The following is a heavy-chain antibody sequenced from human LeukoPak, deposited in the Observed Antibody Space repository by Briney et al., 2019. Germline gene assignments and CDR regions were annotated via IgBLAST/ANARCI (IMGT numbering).Heavy chain of an antibody. Sequence: GSLKISCKGSGYSFTSYWIGWVRQMPGKGLEWMGIIYPGDSDTRYSSSFQGQVTISADKSISTAYLQWSSLKASDTAMYYCASPDYYDSSGYSPGVGYWGQGTLVTVSS. V-gene: IGHV5-51*01. CDR2: IYPGDSDT. D-gene: IGHD3-22*01. CDR1: GYSFTSYW. J-gene: IGHJ4*02. CDR3: ASPDYYDSSGYSPGVGY.